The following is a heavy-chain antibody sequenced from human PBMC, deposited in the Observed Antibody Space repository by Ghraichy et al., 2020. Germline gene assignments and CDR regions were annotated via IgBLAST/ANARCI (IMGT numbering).Heavy chain of an antibody. CDR2: VSYIGST. Sequence: SETLSLTCTVSGGSISSYYWGWIRQPPGKGLEYIGYVSYIGSTGHNPSLKSRVTMSVDTSQNQFSLKLTSVTAADTAVYFCARFAYCGANCYYFVDYWGQGTLVTVSS. CDR1: GGSISSYY. CDR3: ARFAYCGANCYYFVDY. D-gene: IGHD2-21*02. J-gene: IGHJ4*02. V-gene: IGHV4-59*08.